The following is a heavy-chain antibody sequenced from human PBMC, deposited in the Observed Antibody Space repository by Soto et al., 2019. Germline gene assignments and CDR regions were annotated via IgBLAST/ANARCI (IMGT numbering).Heavy chain of an antibody. CDR3: ARGYWVEGYGAGTYLDY. J-gene: IGHJ4*02. D-gene: IGHD5-18*01. V-gene: IGHV3-66*01. CDR1: GLSVSSNY. CDR2: IYSGSTT. Sequence: EVLLVESGGGLVQPGGSLRLSCAPSGLSVSSNYMSWVRQAPGKGLEWVSVIYSGSTTHYADSVKGRFTISRDSPRNTLYLKMSSLRVEDTAVYYCARGYWVEGYGAGTYLDYCGQGSLVTVSS.